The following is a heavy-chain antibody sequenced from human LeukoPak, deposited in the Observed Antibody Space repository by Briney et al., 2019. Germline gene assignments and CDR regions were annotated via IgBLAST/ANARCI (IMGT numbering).Heavy chain of an antibody. D-gene: IGHD3-3*01. J-gene: IGHJ6*03. CDR1: GGSISSYY. CDR3: AREGGYDFWSGYYDYYYYYMDV. CDR2: IYCSGST. V-gene: IGHV4-59*01. Sequence: SETLSLTCTVSGGSISSYYWSWIRQPPGKGLEWIGYIYCSGSTNYNPSLKSRVTISVDTSKNQFSLKLSSVTAADTAVYYCAREGGYDFWSGYYDYYYYYMDVWGKGTTVTVSS.